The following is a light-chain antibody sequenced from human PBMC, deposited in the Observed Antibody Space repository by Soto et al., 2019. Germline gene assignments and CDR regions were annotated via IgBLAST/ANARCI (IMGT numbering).Light chain of an antibody. CDR1: RGIRND. J-gene: IGKJ1*01. V-gene: IGKV1-17*01. CDR3: LQHNNYPRT. CDR2: TAS. Sequence: DIQITQSPASLSSSLLDRVTITCRASRGIRNDLAWYQQKPGKAPKRLIYTASRLQSGVPSRFSGSGSGTEFTLTISSLQPEDFATYYCLQHNNYPRTFGQGTKVDIK.